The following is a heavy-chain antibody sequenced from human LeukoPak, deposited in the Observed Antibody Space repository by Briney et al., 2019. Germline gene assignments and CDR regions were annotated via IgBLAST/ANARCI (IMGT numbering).Heavy chain of an antibody. Sequence: GGSLRLSCAASGFTFSSYSMNWVRQAPGKGLEWVSYISSSSSTIYYADSVKGRFTISRDNANNSLFLEMNNLRDGDTAVYYCARDGGYFSLYFDSWGQGTLVTVSS. V-gene: IGHV3-48*02. D-gene: IGHD3-9*01. CDR1: GFTFSSYS. J-gene: IGHJ4*02. CDR2: ISSSSSTI. CDR3: ARDGGYFSLYFDS.